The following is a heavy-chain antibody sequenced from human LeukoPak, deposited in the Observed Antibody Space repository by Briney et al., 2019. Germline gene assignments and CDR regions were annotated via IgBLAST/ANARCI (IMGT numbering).Heavy chain of an antibody. J-gene: IGHJ4*02. D-gene: IGHD2-15*01. Sequence: PSETLSLTYSVSGVSMSSISYYWLWLRQPPGKGLEWSVSMYHNGRTYYYPSLKSRLTISVDTANHQVSLKLSSVTAADTAVYYCARGLVVVAATYDYWGQGTLVTVSS. CDR2: MYHNGRT. CDR1: GVSMSSISYY. V-gene: IGHV4-39*01. CDR3: ARGLVVVAATYDY.